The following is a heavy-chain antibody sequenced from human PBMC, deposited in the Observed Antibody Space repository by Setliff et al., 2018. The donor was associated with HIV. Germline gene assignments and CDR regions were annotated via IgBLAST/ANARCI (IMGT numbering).Heavy chain of an antibody. Sequence: SVKVSCKVSGGTFTRNCISWVRQAPGQGLEWMGGILPFFDTANYAQKFQGRVTITADESTSTAYMELSSLRSEDTAVYYCARKQEIEGVVTKIAFDLWGQGTLVTVSS. J-gene: IGHJ4*02. CDR1: GGTFTRNC. D-gene: IGHD3-9*01. V-gene: IGHV1-69*13. CDR3: ARKQEIEGVVTKIAFDL. CDR2: ILPFFDTA.